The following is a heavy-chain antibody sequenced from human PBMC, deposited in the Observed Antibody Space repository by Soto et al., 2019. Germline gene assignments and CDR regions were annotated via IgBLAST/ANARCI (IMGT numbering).Heavy chain of an antibody. CDR3: ARGLSTSPAAGTGNFDY. Sequence: PSETLSVTCAVSGGYISGGYYSWSWVRQPPGTGLEWIGFIYNSGSTYYNSSLKSRVTISVDRSKNHFFLNLTSVTAADTAVYYCARGLSTSPAAGTGNFDYWGQGTLVTVSS. CDR2: IYNSGST. CDR1: GGYISGGYYS. J-gene: IGHJ4*02. V-gene: IGHV4-30-2*01. D-gene: IGHD6-13*01.